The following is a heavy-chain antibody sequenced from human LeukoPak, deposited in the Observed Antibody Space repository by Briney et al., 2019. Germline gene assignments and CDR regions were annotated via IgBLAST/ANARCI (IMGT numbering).Heavy chain of an antibody. V-gene: IGHV3-43*01. J-gene: IGHJ3*02. D-gene: IGHD3-3*01. CDR1: GFTFDDYT. Sequence: PGGSLGLSCAASGFTFDDYTMHWVRQAPGKGLEWVSLISWDGGSTYYADSVKGRFTISRDNSKNSLYLQMNSLRTEDTALYYCAKDRITIFGVVNRYDAFDIWGQGTMVTVSS. CDR2: ISWDGGST. CDR3: AKDRITIFGVVNRYDAFDI.